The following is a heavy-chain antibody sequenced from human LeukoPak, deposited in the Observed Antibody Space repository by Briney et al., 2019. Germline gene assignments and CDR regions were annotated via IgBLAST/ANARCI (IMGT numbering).Heavy chain of an antibody. CDR3: ASPLGAYDILTAGDNS. V-gene: IGHV3-7*01. D-gene: IGHD3-9*01. Sequence: GGSLRLSCAASGLTFTNYWMNWVRQAPGEGLEWVANIKQDGSEKNYVDSLKGRFTISRDNAKNSLYLQMNSLRAEDTAVYYCASPLGAYDILTAGDNSWGQGTLVTVSS. CDR1: GLTFTNYW. CDR2: IKQDGSEK. J-gene: IGHJ4*02.